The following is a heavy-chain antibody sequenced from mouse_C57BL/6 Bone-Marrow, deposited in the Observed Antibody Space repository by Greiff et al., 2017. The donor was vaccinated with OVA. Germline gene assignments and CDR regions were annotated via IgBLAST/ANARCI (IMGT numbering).Heavy chain of an antibody. CDR3: ARKEYYGSSYGAMDY. D-gene: IGHD1-1*01. CDR2: IYPGSGST. J-gene: IGHJ4*01. CDR1: GYTFTSYW. V-gene: IGHV1-55*01. Sequence: QVQLQQSGAELVKPGASVKMSCKASGYTFTSYWITWVKQRPGPGLEWIGDIYPGSGSTNYNEKFKSKATLTVDTSSSTAYMQLSSLTSEDSAVYYCARKEYYGSSYGAMDYWGKGTSVTVSS.